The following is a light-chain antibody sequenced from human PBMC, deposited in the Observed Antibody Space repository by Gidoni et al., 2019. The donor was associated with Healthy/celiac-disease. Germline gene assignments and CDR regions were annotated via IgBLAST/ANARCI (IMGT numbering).Light chain of an antibody. J-gene: IGLJ2*01. CDR3: AAWDDSLNVDVV. CDR2: SNN. CDR1: SSNIGCNT. V-gene: IGLV1-44*01. Sequence: QYVLTQPPSPSGTPGQRVTIYCSGSSSNIGCNTVNWYPQLPGTAPQLLIYSNNQRPSGVPARFSGSKSGTSASLAISGLQSEDEADYYCAAWDDSLNVDVVFGGGTKLTGL.